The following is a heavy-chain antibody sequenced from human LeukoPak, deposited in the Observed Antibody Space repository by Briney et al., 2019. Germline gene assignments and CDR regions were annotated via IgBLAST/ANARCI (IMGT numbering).Heavy chain of an antibody. D-gene: IGHD4-17*01. CDR1: GFPFSRYG. Sequence: GGSLRLSCAASGFPFSRYGMHCGRQAPGKGLEWVAFIQYDGRKKLCGDSVRGRCTISRDTFKNTIYLQVYSLRGDDTAVYYCAKDNGDYLTPDYWGQGTLVTVSS. CDR3: AKDNGDYLTPDY. J-gene: IGHJ4*02. V-gene: IGHV3-30*02. CDR2: IQYDGRKK.